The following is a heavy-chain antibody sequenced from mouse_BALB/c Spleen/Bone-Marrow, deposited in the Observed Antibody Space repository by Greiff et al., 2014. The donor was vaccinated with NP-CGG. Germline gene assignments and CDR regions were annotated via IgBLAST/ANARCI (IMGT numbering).Heavy chain of an antibody. CDR1: GYTFTSYW. J-gene: IGHJ4*01. CDR2: IAPGSGNI. Sequence: DLVKPGASVELSCKASGYTFTSYWINWVKQRPGQGLEWIGRIAPGSGNIYYNEMFKVKATLTVDASSSTAYIQLSSLSSEDSAVYFCARSYYVSSPYAMDYWGQGTSVTVSS. CDR3: ARSYYVSSPYAMDY. V-gene: IGHV1S41*01. D-gene: IGHD1-1*01.